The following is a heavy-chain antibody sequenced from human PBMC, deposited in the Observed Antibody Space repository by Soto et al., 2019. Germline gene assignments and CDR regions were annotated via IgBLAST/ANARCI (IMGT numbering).Heavy chain of an antibody. CDR2: ISSSSSYV. CDR1: GFTFSSYS. D-gene: IGHD3-16*01. J-gene: IGHJ5*02. Sequence: PGGSLRLSCAASGFTFSSYSMNWVRQAPGKGLEWVSSISSSSSYVYYADSVKGRFTISRDNAKNSLYLQMNSLRAEDTAVYYCARDRFSSSNWFDPWGQGTLVTVSS. CDR3: ARDRFSSSNWFDP. V-gene: IGHV3-21*01.